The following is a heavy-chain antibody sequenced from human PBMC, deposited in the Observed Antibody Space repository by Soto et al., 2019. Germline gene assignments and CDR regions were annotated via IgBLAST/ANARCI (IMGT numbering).Heavy chain of an antibody. Sequence: GGSLRLSCAASGFTFISYAMHWVRQAPGKGLEWVAVISYDGSNKYYADSVKGRFTISRDNSKNTLYLQMNSLRAEDTAVYYCARDSSGSYFDYWGQGTLVTVSS. D-gene: IGHD3-22*01. V-gene: IGHV3-30-3*01. J-gene: IGHJ4*02. CDR2: ISYDGSNK. CDR3: ARDSSGSYFDY. CDR1: GFTFISYA.